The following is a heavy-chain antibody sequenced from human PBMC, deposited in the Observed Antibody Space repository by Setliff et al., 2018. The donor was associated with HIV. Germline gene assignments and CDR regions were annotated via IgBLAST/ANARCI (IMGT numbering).Heavy chain of an antibody. CDR2: ISGSGGST. CDR1: GLSFSSYV. J-gene: IGHJ6*03. V-gene: IGHV3-23*01. D-gene: IGHD3-22*01. Sequence: GSLRLSCAASGLSFSSYVMSWVRQAPGKGLEWVSGISGSGGSTYYADSVKGRFTISRDNSKNKVYLQMNNLRAEDTAVYYCATDSSGYNLDYYYYMDVWGKGTTVTVSS. CDR3: ATDSSGYNLDYYYYMDV.